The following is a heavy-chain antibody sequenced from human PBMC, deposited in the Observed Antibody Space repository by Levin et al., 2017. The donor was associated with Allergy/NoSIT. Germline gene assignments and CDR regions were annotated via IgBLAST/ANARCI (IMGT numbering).Heavy chain of an antibody. Sequence: GGSLRLSCAASGFTFSSYDMHWVRQAPGKGLEWVAVIWYNGNNKNYADSVKGRFTISRDNSKNTLYLQMNSLRAEDTAVYYGARDQDDILTGPSHYLDYWGQGTLVTVSS. CDR3: ARDQDDILTGPSHYLDY. J-gene: IGHJ4*02. V-gene: IGHV3-33*01. CDR2: IWYNGNNK. CDR1: GFTFSSYD. D-gene: IGHD3-9*01.